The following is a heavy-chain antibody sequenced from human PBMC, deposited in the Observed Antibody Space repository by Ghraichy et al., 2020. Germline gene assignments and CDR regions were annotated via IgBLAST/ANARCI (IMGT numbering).Heavy chain of an antibody. CDR3: AKDGTIRISMRVAIHWFDP. Sequence: GGSLRLSCAASGFTFSSYAMSWVRQTPGKGLEWVSGISDSGTITHYADSVKGRFTISRDNSKNTLFLQMNSLRAEDTAKYYCAKDGTIRISMRVAIHWFDPWGQGTLVTVSS. D-gene: IGHD3-22*01. CDR1: GFTFSSYA. V-gene: IGHV3-23*01. CDR2: ISDSGTIT. J-gene: IGHJ5*02.